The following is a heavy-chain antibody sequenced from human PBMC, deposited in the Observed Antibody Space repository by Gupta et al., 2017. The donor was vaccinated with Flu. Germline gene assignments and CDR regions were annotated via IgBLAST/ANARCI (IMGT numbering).Heavy chain of an antibody. J-gene: IGHJ3*02. CDR2: HNHSGNT. CDR3: ARGRQEGLADGAIDI. Sequence: RQPPGKGMEWIWEHNHSGNTYYNASFKNRVTISVVTPKIQFSLNLRSVTAANTAVYYCARGRQEGLADGAIDIWGQGTMVTVSS. V-gene: IGHV4-34*01.